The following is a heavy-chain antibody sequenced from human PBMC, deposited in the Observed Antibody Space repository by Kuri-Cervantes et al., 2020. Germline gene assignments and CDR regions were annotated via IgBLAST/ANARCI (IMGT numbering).Heavy chain of an antibody. CDR1: GGSISSGGYY. CDR3: ARDRQYYYDSSGYYQYYGMDV. Sequence: LRLSCTVSGGSISSGGYYWSWIRQHPGKGLEWIGYIYYSGSTYYNPSLKSRVTISVDTSKNQFSLKLSSVTAADTAEYYCARDRQYYYDSSGYYQYYGMDVWGQGTTVTVSS. V-gene: IGHV4-31*03. CDR2: IYYSGST. D-gene: IGHD3-22*01. J-gene: IGHJ6*02.